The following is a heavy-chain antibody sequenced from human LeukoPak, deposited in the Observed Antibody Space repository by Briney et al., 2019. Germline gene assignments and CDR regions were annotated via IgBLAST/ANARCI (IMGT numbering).Heavy chain of an antibody. J-gene: IGHJ5*02. CDR3: ARSSVVTALATWS. D-gene: IGHD5-18*01. Sequence: SETLSLTCTVSGGSISSYYWSWIRQPPGKGLEWIGYIYYSGGTNYNPSLKSRVTISVDTSKNQFSLKLSSVTAADTAVYYCARSSVVTALATWSWGQGTLVTVSS. CDR2: IYYSGGT. V-gene: IGHV4-59*01. CDR1: GGSISSYY.